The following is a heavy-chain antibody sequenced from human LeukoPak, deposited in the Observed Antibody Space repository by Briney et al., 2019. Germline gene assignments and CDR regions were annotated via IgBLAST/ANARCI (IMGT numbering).Heavy chain of an antibody. CDR3: AKGAGPPWFDP. CDR1: GGSFSGYY. Sequence: MSSETLSLTCAVYGGSFSGYYWSWIRQPPGKGLEWIGEINHSGSTNYNPSLKSRVTISVDTTKNQLSMKLGSVTAADTAVYYCAKGAGPPWFDPWGQGTLVTVSS. D-gene: IGHD6-19*01. CDR2: INHSGST. V-gene: IGHV4-34*01. J-gene: IGHJ5*02.